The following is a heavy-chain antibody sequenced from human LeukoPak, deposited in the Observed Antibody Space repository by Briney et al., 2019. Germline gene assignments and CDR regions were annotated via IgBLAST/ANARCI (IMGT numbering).Heavy chain of an antibody. CDR3: ANYYDSSGYYALDM. V-gene: IGHV3-7*01. Sequence: GGSLRLSCAASGFTFSRYWMSWVRQAPGKGLEWVAGINEDGSEKNYVDSVKGRFTISRDNAKNSLYLEMNSLTAEDTAVYYCANYYDSSGYYALDMWGQGTMVTVSP. J-gene: IGHJ3*02. D-gene: IGHD3-22*01. CDR2: INEDGSEK. CDR1: GFTFSRYW.